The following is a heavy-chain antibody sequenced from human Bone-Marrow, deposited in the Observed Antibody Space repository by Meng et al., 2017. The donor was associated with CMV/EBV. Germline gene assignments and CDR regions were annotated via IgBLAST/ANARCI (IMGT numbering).Heavy chain of an antibody. Sequence: ASVKVSCKASGYTFTGYYMHWVRQAPGQGLEWMGWINPNSGGTNYAQKFRGRVTMTRDTSITTVYMELNGLRSDDTAVYYCARVEWKLLRVFDYWGQGTLVTVSS. CDR3: ARVEWKLLRVFDY. CDR1: GYTFTGYY. CDR2: INPNSGGT. D-gene: IGHD1-26*01. J-gene: IGHJ4*02. V-gene: IGHV1-2*02.